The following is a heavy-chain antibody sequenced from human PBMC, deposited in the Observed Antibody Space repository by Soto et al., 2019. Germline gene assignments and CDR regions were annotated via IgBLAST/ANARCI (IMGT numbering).Heavy chain of an antibody. CDR2: IYYSGST. J-gene: IGHJ6*02. Sequence: SETLSLTCTVSGGSVSSGSYYWSWIRQPPGKGLEWIGYIYYSGSTNYNPSLKSRVTISVDTSKNQFSLKLSSVTAADTAVYYCARLYSYYYYGMDVWGQGTTVTVSS. V-gene: IGHV4-61*01. CDR1: GGSVSSGSYY. CDR3: ARLYSYYYYGMDV. D-gene: IGHD3-16*01.